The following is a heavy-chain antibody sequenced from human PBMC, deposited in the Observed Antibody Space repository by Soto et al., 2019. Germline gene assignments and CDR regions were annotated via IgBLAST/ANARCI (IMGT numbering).Heavy chain of an antibody. CDR1: GYTFTSYD. Sequence: QVQLVQSGAEVKKPGASVKVSCKASGYTFTSYDINWVRQATGQGLEWMGWMNPNRGNTGYAQKCQGRVTMTRNTSISTAYMELSSLRSEDTAVYYCATTYYDFWSGYYTGIRPWGWFDPWGQGTLVTVSS. CDR3: ATTYYDFWSGYYTGIRPWGWFDP. D-gene: IGHD3-3*01. CDR2: MNPNRGNT. J-gene: IGHJ5*02. V-gene: IGHV1-8*01.